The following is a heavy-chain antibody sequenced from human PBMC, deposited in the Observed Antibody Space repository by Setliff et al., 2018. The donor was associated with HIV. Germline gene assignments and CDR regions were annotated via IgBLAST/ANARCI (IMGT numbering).Heavy chain of an antibody. Sequence: SETLSLTCAFYGASFTDYYWNWIRQPPGKGQEWIGEIHHTGHINYSPSFKSRVTMSLDMSTNQFSLKMASMTAADSAVYYCARFDVTPMTTRDYWGQGTQVTVSS. V-gene: IGHV4-34*01. CDR3: ARFDVTPMTTRDY. J-gene: IGHJ4*02. CDR2: IHHTGHI. CDR1: GASFTDYY. D-gene: IGHD4-17*01.